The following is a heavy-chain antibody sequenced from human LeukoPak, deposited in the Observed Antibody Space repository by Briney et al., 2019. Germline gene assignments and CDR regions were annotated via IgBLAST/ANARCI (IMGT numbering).Heavy chain of an antibody. CDR2: ISGSGGST. Sequence: GGSLRLSCAASGFTFSSYAMSWVRQAPGKGLEWVSAISGSGGSTYYADSVKGRFTISRDNSKNTLYLQMSSLTTEDTAVYYCVKEMGDSGYYAVDYWGQGTLVTVSS. D-gene: IGHD6-25*01. CDR1: GFTFSSYA. V-gene: IGHV3-23*01. J-gene: IGHJ4*02. CDR3: VKEMGDSGYYAVDY.